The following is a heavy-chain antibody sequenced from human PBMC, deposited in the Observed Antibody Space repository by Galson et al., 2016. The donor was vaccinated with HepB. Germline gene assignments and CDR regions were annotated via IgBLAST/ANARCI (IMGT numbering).Heavy chain of an antibody. Sequence: ETLSLTCTVSGGSISGYYWTWIRQSPGLGLEWIGFIYSSGSTYYNPSLKSRVTMSVDPSNNPFSLNLNSVTAADTAVYYCARGRGYSSHWGQGTLVTVSS. D-gene: IGHD5-18*01. CDR3: ARGRGYSSH. J-gene: IGHJ4*02. V-gene: IGHV4-59*01. CDR1: GGSISGYY. CDR2: IYSSGST.